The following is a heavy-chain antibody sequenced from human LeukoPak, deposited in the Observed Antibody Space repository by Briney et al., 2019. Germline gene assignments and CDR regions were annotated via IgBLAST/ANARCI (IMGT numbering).Heavy chain of an antibody. V-gene: IGHV3-30-3*01. CDR2: ISYDGSNT. Sequence: GRSLRLSCAASGFTFSNYAMHWVRQAPGKGLEWVAVISYDGSNTYYADSVKGRFTVSRDNPKNSLYLQMNSLRAEDTAVYYCARGYLGRTTSSDCCPLDYWGQGILVTVSS. CDR3: ARGYLGRTTSSDCCPLDY. CDR1: GFTFSNYA. D-gene: IGHD1-14*01. J-gene: IGHJ4*02.